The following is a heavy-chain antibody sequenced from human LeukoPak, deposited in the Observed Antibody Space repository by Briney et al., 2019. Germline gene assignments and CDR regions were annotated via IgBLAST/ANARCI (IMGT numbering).Heavy chain of an antibody. D-gene: IGHD3-22*01. CDR1: AFTFSSYA. Sequence: GGSLRLSCAASAFTFSSYAMSWVRQAPGKGLEWVSAISGGGGSTSYADSVKGRFTISRDNAEKTMYLQMNSLRAEDTAVYYCAKDRHYYDSSGYYYWNFDLWGRGTLVTVSS. V-gene: IGHV3-23*01. CDR2: ISGGGGST. J-gene: IGHJ2*01. CDR3: AKDRHYYDSSGYYYWNFDL.